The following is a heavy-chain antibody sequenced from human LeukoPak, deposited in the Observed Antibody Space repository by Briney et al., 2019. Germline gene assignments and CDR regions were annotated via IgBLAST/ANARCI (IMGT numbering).Heavy chain of an antibody. J-gene: IGHJ4*02. CDR1: GESFTGYY. CDR3: ARQNTYAEHYYFDY. D-gene: IGHD3-3*02. CDR2: ISHRAIT. Sequence: SETLSLTCALYGESFTGYYGSWIRQSPEKGLEWIGEISHRAITQYNAALKSRVTISLDTSKNQFSLRLSSVTAADTAVFYCARQNTYAEHYYFDYWGQGTLVTVHS. V-gene: IGHV4-34*01.